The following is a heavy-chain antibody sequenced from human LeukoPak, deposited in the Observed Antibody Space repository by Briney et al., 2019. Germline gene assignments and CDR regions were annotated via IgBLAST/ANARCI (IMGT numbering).Heavy chain of an antibody. J-gene: IGHJ4*02. CDR2: IRYDGINK. Sequence: VGSLRLSCAASGFTFSTYGIHWVRQAPGKGLEWVAFIRYDGINKDYADSVKDRFTISRDNSKNTLYLQMDSLRVEDTAVYSCAKDLRRIGSGWDHWGQGTLVSVSS. CDR1: GFTFSTYG. V-gene: IGHV3-30*02. D-gene: IGHD6-25*01. CDR3: AKDLRRIGSGWDH.